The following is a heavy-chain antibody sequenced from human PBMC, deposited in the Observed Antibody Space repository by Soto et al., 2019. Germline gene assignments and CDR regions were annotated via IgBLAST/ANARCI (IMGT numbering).Heavy chain of an antibody. V-gene: IGHV4-59*01. CDR3: ARLTKGWELLRLGYFDY. J-gene: IGHJ4*02. D-gene: IGHD1-26*01. CDR2: IYYSGST. CDR1: GGSISSYY. Sequence: QVQLQESGPGLVKPSETLSLTCTVSGGSISSYYWSWIRQPPGKGLEWIGYIYYSGSTNYNPSLKSRVTISVATSKNQFSLKLSAVTAADTAVYYCARLTKGWELLRLGYFDYWGQGTLVTVSS.